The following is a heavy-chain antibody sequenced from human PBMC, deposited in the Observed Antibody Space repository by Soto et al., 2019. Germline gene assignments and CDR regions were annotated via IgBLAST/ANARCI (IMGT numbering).Heavy chain of an antibody. V-gene: IGHV1-69*12. CDR2: IIPIFGTA. D-gene: IGHD6-25*01. J-gene: IGHJ6*02. CDR3: AAAGNYYYGTDV. CDR1: GGTFSSYA. Sequence: QVQLVQSGAEVKKPGSSVKVSCKASGGTFSSYAISWVRQAPGQGLEWMGGIIPIFGTANYAQKFQGRVXVXAXXSTRTAYMELSSLRSEDTAVYYCAAAGNYYYGTDVWGQGTTVTVSS.